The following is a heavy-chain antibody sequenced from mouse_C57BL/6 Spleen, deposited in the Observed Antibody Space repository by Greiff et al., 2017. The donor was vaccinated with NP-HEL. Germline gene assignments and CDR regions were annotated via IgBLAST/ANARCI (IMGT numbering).Heavy chain of an antibody. D-gene: IGHD1-1*01. CDR3: ANSVGYGCSYYAMDD. Sequence: QVQLKQPGAELVKPGASVKLSCKASGYTFTSYWMHWVKQRPGRGLEWIGRIDPNGGGTKYNGKFKGKATLTVDKPSSTAYMQLSSLTSEDSAVYYCANSVGYGCSYYAMDDWGQGTTVTVSS. CDR1: GYTFTSYW. J-gene: IGHJ4*01. V-gene: IGHV1-72*01. CDR2: IDPNGGGT.